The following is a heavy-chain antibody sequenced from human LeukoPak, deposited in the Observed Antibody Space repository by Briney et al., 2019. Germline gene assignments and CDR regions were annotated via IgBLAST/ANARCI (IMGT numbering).Heavy chain of an antibody. V-gene: IGHV4-59*01. CDR2: IYYSGST. CDR3: AREACSGGSCYPDY. Sequence: SETLSLTCAVYGGSFSGYYWSWIRQPPGKGLEWIGYIYYSGSTNYNPSLKSRVTISVDTSKNQFSLKLSSVTAADTAVYYCAREACSGGSCYPDYWGQGTLVTVSS. J-gene: IGHJ4*02. CDR1: GGSFSGYY. D-gene: IGHD2-15*01.